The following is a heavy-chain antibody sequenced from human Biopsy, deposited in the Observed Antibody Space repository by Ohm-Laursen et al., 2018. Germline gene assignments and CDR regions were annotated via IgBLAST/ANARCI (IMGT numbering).Heavy chain of an antibody. Sequence: GSLRLSCAASGFTFSSYYMSWVRLAPGKGLEWVANINQDGSVKNYVDSVKGRFTISRDNAENSVYLQMSSLRSEDTAVYYCARDALGGGSYRFFYWGQGSLVTVSS. V-gene: IGHV3-7*03. D-gene: IGHD1-26*01. CDR1: GFTFSSYY. J-gene: IGHJ4*02. CDR3: ARDALGGGSYRFFY. CDR2: INQDGSVK.